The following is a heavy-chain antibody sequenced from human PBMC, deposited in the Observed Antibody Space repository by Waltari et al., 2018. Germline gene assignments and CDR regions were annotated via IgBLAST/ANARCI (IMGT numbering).Heavy chain of an antibody. D-gene: IGHD6-13*01. CDR1: GYSFTSYW. Sequence: EVQLVQSGAEVKKPGESLKISCKGSGYSFTSYWIGWVRPMPGKGPEWMGIIYPGDSDTRYSPSFQGQVTISADKSISTAYLQWSSLKASDTAMYYCARHPGYSSSWSHFDYWGQGTLVTVSS. V-gene: IGHV5-51*01. CDR2: IYPGDSDT. CDR3: ARHPGYSSSWSHFDY. J-gene: IGHJ4*02.